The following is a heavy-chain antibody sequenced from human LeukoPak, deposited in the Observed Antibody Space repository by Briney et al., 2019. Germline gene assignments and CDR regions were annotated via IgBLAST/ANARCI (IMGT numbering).Heavy chain of an antibody. Sequence: APVKVSCKASGYTFTRYYIHWVRQAPGQGLEWMGTINPPSGTTTYAQKFQGRVTLTRDTATSTVYMELSSLRSEDTAFYYCARESLEMATNAFDIWGQGTMVTVSS. D-gene: IGHD5-24*01. CDR3: ARESLEMATNAFDI. CDR1: GYTFTRYY. V-gene: IGHV1-46*01. CDR2: INPPSGTT. J-gene: IGHJ3*02.